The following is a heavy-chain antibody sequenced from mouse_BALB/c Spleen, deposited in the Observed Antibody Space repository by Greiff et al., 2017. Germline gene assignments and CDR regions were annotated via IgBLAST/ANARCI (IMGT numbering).Heavy chain of an antibody. D-gene: IGHD1-2*01. J-gene: IGHJ3*01. CDR3: YACYGGPWFAY. V-gene: IGHV14-4*02. CDR1: GFNIKDYY. Sequence: EVQLQQSGAELVRSGASVKLSCTASGFNIKDYYMHWVKQRPEQGLEWIGWIDPENGDTEYAPKFQGKATMTADTSSNTAYLQLSSLTSEDTAVYYCYACYGGPWFAYWGQGTLVTVSA. CDR2: IDPENGDT.